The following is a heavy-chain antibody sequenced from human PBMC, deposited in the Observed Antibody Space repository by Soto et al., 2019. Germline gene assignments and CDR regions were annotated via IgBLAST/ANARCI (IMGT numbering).Heavy chain of an antibody. CDR2: IYPGDSDT. V-gene: IGHV5-51*01. CDR1: GYSFTSYW. D-gene: IGHD2-2*01. CDR3: AKHEGYCSTTTCSNFDY. J-gene: IGHJ4*02. Sequence: PGESLKISCKGSGYSFTSYWIGWVRQMPGKGLEWMGIIYPGDSDTSYSPSFQGQVTISADKSINTAYLHWSSLKASDTAIYYCAKHEGYCSTTTCSNFDYWGQGTLVTVSS.